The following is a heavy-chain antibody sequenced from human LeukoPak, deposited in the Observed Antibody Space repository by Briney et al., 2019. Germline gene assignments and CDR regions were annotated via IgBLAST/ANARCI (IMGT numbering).Heavy chain of an antibody. CDR3: ARASGGGNSYYYYAMDV. CDR2: ISSSSSTT. J-gene: IGHJ6*02. Sequence: GGSLRLSCAASGFTVSSYNMNWVRQAPGKGLEWLSYISSSSSTTYYADSVQGRFTIFRDNARNSLFLQMNSLRDEDTAIYYCARASGGGNSYYYYAMDVWGQGTTVTVSS. V-gene: IGHV3-48*02. D-gene: IGHD4-23*01. CDR1: GFTVSSYN.